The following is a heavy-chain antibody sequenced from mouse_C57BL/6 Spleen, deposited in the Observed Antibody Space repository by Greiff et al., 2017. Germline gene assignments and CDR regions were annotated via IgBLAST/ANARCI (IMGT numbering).Heavy chain of an antibody. CDR2: ISDGGSYT. D-gene: IGHD2-1*01. J-gene: IGHJ3*01. CDR1: GFTFSSYA. V-gene: IGHV5-4*01. Sequence: EVQGVESGGGLVKPGGSLKLSCAASGFTFSSYAMSWVCQTPEKRLEWVATISDGGSYTYYPDNVKGRFTISRDNAKNNLYLQMSQLKSEDTAMYYCARGNGNPAGFAYWGQGTLVTVSA. CDR3: ARGNGNPAGFAY.